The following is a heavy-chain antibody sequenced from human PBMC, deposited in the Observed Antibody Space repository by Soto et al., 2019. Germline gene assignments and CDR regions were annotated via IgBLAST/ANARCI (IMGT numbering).Heavy chain of an antibody. V-gene: IGHV3-30-3*01. CDR1: GFTFSSYA. D-gene: IGHD6-19*01. J-gene: IGHJ5*02. CDR3: ARDLGSSGWGWFDP. Sequence: QAQLVESGGGVVQPGRSLRLSCAASGFTFSSYAMHWVRQAPGKGLEWVALITHDGSNKYYADSVKGRFTISRDNSKNTLYLQMNSLRAEDTAVYYCARDLGSSGWGWFDPWGQGTLVTVSS. CDR2: ITHDGSNK.